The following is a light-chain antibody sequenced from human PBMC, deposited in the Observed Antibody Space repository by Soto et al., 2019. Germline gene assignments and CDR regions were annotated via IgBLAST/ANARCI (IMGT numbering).Light chain of an antibody. CDR2: GAS. CDR3: QQYGSSPDT. Sequence: EIVLTQSPGTLTLSPGERATLSCRASQSISSSFLAWYQQKPGQAPRLLIYGASSRATGIPDRFRGSGSGTDFTLTISRLEPEDFAVYYCQQYGSSPDTFGPGTKVDIK. J-gene: IGKJ3*01. V-gene: IGKV3-20*01. CDR1: QSISSSF.